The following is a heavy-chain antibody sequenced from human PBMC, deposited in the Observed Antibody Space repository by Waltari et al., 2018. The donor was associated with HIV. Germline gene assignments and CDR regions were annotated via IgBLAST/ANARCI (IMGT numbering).Heavy chain of an antibody. CDR3: VREDYGTY. V-gene: IGHV3-33*01. J-gene: IGHJ4*02. CDR2: IWYEGSKR. Sequence: QVHLVESGGGVVQPGRSLRLSCAASGFHFSNHGIHWVRQAPGKGLEWVAVIWYEGSKRYYRDSVKGRFTISRDNSKNTLYLQMNSLRVEDTAVYYCVREDYGTYWGQGTPVTVSS. CDR1: GFHFSNHG. D-gene: IGHD4-17*01.